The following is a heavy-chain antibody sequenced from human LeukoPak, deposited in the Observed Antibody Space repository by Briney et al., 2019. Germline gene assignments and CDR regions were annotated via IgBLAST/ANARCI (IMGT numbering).Heavy chain of an antibody. J-gene: IGHJ6*04. D-gene: IGHD3-10*02. Sequence: PGGSLRLSCAASGFTFSSYGMSWVRQAPGKGLEWVSAISGSGGSTYYADSVKGRFTISRDNSRNTLFLQMNSLRAEDTAVYYCEELGITMIGGVWGKGTTVTISS. CDR2: ISGSGGST. CDR1: GFTFSSYG. V-gene: IGHV3-23*01. CDR3: EELGITMIGGV.